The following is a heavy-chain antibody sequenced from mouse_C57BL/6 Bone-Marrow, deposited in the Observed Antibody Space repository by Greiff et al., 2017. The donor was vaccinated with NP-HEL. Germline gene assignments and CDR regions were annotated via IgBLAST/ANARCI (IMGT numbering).Heavy chain of an antibody. CDR1: GFNIKDDY. D-gene: IGHD4-1*01. CDR2: IDPENGDT. Sequence: VQLKESGAELVRPGASVKLSCTASGFNIKDDYMHWVKQRPEQGLEWIGWIDPENGDTEYASKFQGKATITADTSSNTAYLQLSSLTSEDTAVYYCTHNWAWFAYWGQGTLVTVSA. V-gene: IGHV14-4*01. J-gene: IGHJ3*01. CDR3: THNWAWFAY.